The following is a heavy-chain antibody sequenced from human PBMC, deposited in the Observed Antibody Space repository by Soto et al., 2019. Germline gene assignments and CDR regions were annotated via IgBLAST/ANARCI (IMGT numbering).Heavy chain of an antibody. V-gene: IGHV3-23*01. Sequence: PGGSLRLSCVASGFTFRSYDFSWVRQAPGKGLEWVAGIVAGDGGTYYAASVKSRFTISRDDSNNTLYLQLIDPRAEDTAVYYVAKHLHIVVRFSPLFSFYCLDVWGQGTTVTVSS. CDR2: IVAGDGGT. D-gene: IGHD2-2*01. CDR3: AKHLHIVVRFSPLFSFYCLDV. J-gene: IGHJ6*02. CDR1: GFTFRSYD.